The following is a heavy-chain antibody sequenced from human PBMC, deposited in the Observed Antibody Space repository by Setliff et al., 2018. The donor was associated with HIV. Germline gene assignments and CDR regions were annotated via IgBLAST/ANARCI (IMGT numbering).Heavy chain of an antibody. V-gene: IGHV4-61*09. CDR2: VYSRGNT. CDR3: ARGRLMGSSVLFFDF. J-gene: IGHJ4*02. D-gene: IGHD2-21*01. Sequence: PSETLSLTCTVSGGSISRGDYYWNWLRQPAGRGLEWIGHVYSRGNTDYNPSLASRVSILMSTSEIQFSLTLNSVTAADTAKYYCARGRLMGSSVLFFDFWGQGILVTVSS. CDR1: GGSISRGDYY.